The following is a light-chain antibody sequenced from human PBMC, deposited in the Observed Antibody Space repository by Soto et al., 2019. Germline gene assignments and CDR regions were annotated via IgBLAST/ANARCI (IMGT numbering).Light chain of an antibody. CDR2: WAS. J-gene: IGKJ1*01. Sequence: DIVMTQSPDSLAVSLGERASINCKSSQSVLHSSNNKNYLAWYQQKPGQPPKLLIYWASTRESGVPDRFSGSGSVTEFTLTLSSLQAEDVAVYFCQQYYGTLWTFGQGTKVEIK. CDR3: QQYYGTLWT. V-gene: IGKV4-1*01. CDR1: QSVLHSSNNKNY.